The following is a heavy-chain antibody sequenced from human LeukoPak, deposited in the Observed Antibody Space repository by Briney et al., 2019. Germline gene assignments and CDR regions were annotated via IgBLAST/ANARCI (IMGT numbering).Heavy chain of an antibody. V-gene: IGHV1-2*02. CDR2: INPNSGGT. CDR3: ARDRAPSTPYYDFWSGPDFDY. Sequence: ASVMVSCKASGYTFTGYYMHWVRQAPGQGHEWMGWINPNSGGTNYAQKFQGRVTMTRDTSSSTAYMELSRLRSDDTAVYYCARDRAPSTPYYDFWSGPDFDYWGQGTLVTVSS. J-gene: IGHJ4*02. CDR1: GYTFTGYY. D-gene: IGHD3-3*01.